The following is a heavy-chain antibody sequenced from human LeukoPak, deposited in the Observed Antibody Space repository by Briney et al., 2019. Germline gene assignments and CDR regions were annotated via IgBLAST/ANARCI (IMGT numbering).Heavy chain of an antibody. CDR1: GFTFSSYE. CDR3: ARTVGATDSLDY. D-gene: IGHD1-26*01. J-gene: IGHJ4*02. Sequence: QPGGSLRLSCAASGFTFSSYEMNWVRQAPGKGLEWVSYISSSGSTIYYPDSVKGRFTISRDNAKNSLYLQMNSLRAEDTAVYYCARTVGATDSLDYWGQGTLVTVS. V-gene: IGHV3-48*03. CDR2: ISSSGSTI.